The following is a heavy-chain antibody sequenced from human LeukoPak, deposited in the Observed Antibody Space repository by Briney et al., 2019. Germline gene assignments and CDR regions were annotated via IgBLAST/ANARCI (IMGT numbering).Heavy chain of an antibody. CDR3: ASSDPDSTPFDY. D-gene: IGHD1-26*01. V-gene: IGHV4-4*02. CDR1: GGSISSSNW. J-gene: IGHJ4*02. Sequence: NSSETLSLTCAVSGGSISSSNWWSWVRQPPGKGLEWIGEIYHSGSTNYNPSLKSRVTISVDRSKNQFSLKLSSVTAADTAVYYCASSDPDSTPFDYWGQGTLVTVSS. CDR2: IYHSGST.